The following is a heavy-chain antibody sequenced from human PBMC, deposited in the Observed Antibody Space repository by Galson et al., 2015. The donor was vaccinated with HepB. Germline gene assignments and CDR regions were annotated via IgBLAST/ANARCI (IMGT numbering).Heavy chain of an antibody. J-gene: IGHJ2*01. CDR3: ARRTKDDIAAAGDWYFDL. V-gene: IGHV5-10-1*01. Sequence: QSGAEVTKPGESLRISCKGSGYSFTSYWISWVRQMPGKGLEWMGRIDPSDSYTNYSPSFQGHVTISADKSISTAYLQWSSLKASDTAMYYCARRTKDDIAAAGDWYFDLWGRGTLVTVSS. CDR2: IDPSDSYT. CDR1: GYSFTSYW. D-gene: IGHD6-13*01.